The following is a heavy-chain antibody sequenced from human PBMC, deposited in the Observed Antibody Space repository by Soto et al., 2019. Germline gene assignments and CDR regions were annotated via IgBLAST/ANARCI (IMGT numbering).Heavy chain of an antibody. Sequence: SETLSLTFTVSGGSISSSSYYWGWVRQPPGEGLEWIGSIYYSGSTYYNPSLKSRVTISVDTSKNQFSLKLSSVTAADTAVYYCARRAKYYDSSGYLSYFDYWGQGTLVTVSS. CDR3: ARRAKYYDSSGYLSYFDY. J-gene: IGHJ4*02. V-gene: IGHV4-39*01. CDR1: GGSISSSSYY. D-gene: IGHD3-22*01. CDR2: IYYSGST.